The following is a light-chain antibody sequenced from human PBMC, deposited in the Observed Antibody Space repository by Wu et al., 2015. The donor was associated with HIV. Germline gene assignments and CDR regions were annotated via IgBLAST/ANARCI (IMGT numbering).Light chain of an antibody. CDR2: DAS. CDR3: LQYNNWPSYS. J-gene: IGKJ2*03. Sequence: EILMTQSPATLSVSPGERATLSCRASQSVNSNLAWYQQKPGQAPRLLIQDASTRATGIPARFSGSGSGTEFTLTISSLQSEDFAVYYCLQYNNWPSYSFGQGTKLEIK. CDR1: QSVNSN. V-gene: IGKV3-15*01.